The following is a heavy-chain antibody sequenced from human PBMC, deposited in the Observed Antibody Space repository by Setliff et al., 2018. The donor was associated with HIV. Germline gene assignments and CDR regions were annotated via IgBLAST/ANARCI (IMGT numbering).Heavy chain of an antibody. D-gene: IGHD6-13*01. V-gene: IGHV4-4*07. CDR2: VYASAYS. J-gene: IGHJ4*02. CDR3: TRTNPLAAPPFDF. CDR1: GDSIGDYY. Sequence: ASETLSLTCTVSGDSIGDYYWNWIRQPAGKGLEWIGRVYASAYSNYNPSLKSRVTMSVDTSQNQFSLKLRSVNAADTAVYYCTRTNPLAAPPFDFWGQGTLVTVSS.